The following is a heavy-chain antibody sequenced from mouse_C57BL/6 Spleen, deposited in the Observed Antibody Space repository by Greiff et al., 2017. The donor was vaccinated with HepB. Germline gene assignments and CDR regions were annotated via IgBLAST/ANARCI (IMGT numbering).Heavy chain of an antibody. D-gene: IGHD2-3*01. CDR3: ARMRGSDGYYVGYFDY. V-gene: IGHV1-42*01. Sequence: EVQLQQSGPELVKPGASVKISCKASGYAFTGYYMNWVKQSPEKSLEWIGEINPSTGGTTYNQKFKAKATLTVDKSSSTAYMQLKSLTSEDSAVYYCARMRGSDGYYVGYFDYWGQGTTLTVSS. CDR1: GYAFTGYY. J-gene: IGHJ2*01. CDR2: INPSTGGT.